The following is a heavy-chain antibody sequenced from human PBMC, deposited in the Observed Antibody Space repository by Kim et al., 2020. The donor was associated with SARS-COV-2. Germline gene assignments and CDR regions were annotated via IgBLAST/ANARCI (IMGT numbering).Heavy chain of an antibody. J-gene: IGHJ4*02. Sequence: GESLKISCKASGYSLANSWIGWVRQMPGKGLEWMGIIEPGDSDVRYSPSFQGQVTISTDKSISSAYLQWSSLKASDTAKYYCARRTTTGWHFDYWGQGTLVTVSS. CDR2: IEPGDSDV. D-gene: IGHD6-19*01. V-gene: IGHV5-51*01. CDR3: ARRTTTGWHFDY. CDR1: GYSLANSW.